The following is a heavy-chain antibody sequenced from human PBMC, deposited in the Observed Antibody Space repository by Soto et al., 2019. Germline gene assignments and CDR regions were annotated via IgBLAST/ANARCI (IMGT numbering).Heavy chain of an antibody. Sequence: GGSLRLSCAASGFTFSNYVMHWVRQAPAKGLEWVAVISYDGSNKYYADSVRGRFTISRDNSKNTLFLQMNSLRPEDTAVYYCAKDQDQLIRRCYGLDVWGQGTTVTVSS. CDR2: ISYDGSNK. V-gene: IGHV3-30*18. CDR1: GFTFSNYV. CDR3: AKDQDQLIRRCYGLDV. D-gene: IGHD2-2*01. J-gene: IGHJ6*02.